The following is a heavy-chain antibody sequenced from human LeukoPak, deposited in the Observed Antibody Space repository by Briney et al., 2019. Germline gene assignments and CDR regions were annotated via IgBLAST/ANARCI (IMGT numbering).Heavy chain of an antibody. Sequence: GGSLRLSCAASGFSFSTYSMNWVRQAPGKGLEWVSSISRNSRYIYYADSMWGRFTISRDNAKNSLYLQMNSLRAEGTAVYYCARRSSGWYAWGQGTLVTVSS. D-gene: IGHD6-19*01. V-gene: IGHV3-21*01. CDR2: ISRNSRYI. CDR3: ARRSSGWYA. CDR1: GFSFSTYS. J-gene: IGHJ5*02.